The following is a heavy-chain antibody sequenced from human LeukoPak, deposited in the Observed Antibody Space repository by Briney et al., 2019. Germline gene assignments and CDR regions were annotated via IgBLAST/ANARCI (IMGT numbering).Heavy chain of an antibody. CDR2: IYYSGST. D-gene: IGHD5-12*01. V-gene: IGHV4-59*08. CDR3: ATSPTIVATILGAFDI. CDR1: GGSISSYY. Sequence: SETLSLACTVSGGSISSYYWSWIRQPPGKGLEWIGYIYYSGSTNYNPTLKSRVTISVDTSKNQFSLKLSSVTAADTAVYYCATSPTIVATILGAFDIWGQGTMVTVSS. J-gene: IGHJ3*02.